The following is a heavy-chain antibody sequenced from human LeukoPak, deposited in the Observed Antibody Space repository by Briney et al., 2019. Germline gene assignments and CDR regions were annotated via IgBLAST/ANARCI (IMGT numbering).Heavy chain of an antibody. Sequence: GGSLRLSCAPSGFTFSSYGMHWVRQAPGKGLEWVAFIRYDGSDKYYADSVKGRFTISRDNSKDTLYLQMNSQRAEDTAVYYCAKDVGVEVVIAIPSLDYWGQGALVTIS. V-gene: IGHV3-30*02. CDR2: IRYDGSDK. CDR3: AKDVGVEVVIAIPSLDY. J-gene: IGHJ4*02. D-gene: IGHD2-21*01. CDR1: GFTFSSYG.